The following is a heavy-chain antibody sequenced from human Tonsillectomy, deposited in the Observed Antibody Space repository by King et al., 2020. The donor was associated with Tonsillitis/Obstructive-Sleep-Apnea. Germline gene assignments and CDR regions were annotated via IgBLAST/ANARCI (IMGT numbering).Heavy chain of an antibody. CDR2: ISSASSYT. CDR1: GFTFSDYY. Sequence: VQLVESGGGLVKPGGSLRLSCAASGFTFSDYYMSWIRQAPGKGLEWVSYISSASSYTNYADSVRGRFTISRDNAKNSLYLQMNSLRAEDTAVYYCARGGCSSTNCYCYYYGMDVWGQGTTVTVSS. D-gene: IGHD2-2*01. V-gene: IGHV3-11*06. CDR3: ARGGCSSTNCYCYYYGMDV. J-gene: IGHJ6*02.